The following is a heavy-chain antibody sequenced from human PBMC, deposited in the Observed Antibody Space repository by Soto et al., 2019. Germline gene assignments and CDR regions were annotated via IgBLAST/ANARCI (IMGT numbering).Heavy chain of an antibody. Sequence: GGSLRLSCAASGFTFSSYAMHWVRQAPGKGLEWVAVISYDGSNKYYADSVKGRFTISRDNSKNTLYLQMNSLRAEDTAVYYCARDLDQWLAHYYYYYGMDVWGQGTTVTVSS. CDR3: ARDLDQWLAHYYYYYGMDV. V-gene: IGHV3-30*04. CDR2: ISYDGSNK. CDR1: GFTFSSYA. J-gene: IGHJ6*02. D-gene: IGHD6-19*01.